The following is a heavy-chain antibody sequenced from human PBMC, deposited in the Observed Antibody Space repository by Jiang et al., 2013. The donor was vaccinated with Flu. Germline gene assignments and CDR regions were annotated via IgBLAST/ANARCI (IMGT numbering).Heavy chain of an antibody. J-gene: IGHJ4*02. CDR2: IYTSGST. CDR3: ARDTGASTFLDF. Sequence: KPSQTLSLTCTVSGGSVTSAKYVLGLDPAAAGKGLEWIGRIYTSGSTNYNPSLESRVTISLDTSTNQFSLRLRSVTAADTAVYYCARDTGASTFLDFWGPGTLVTVSS. V-gene: IGHV4-61*02. CDR1: GGSVTSAKYV. D-gene: IGHD1-14*01.